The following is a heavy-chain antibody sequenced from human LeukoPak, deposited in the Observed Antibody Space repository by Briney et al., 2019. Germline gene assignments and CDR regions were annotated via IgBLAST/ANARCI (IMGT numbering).Heavy chain of an antibody. CDR1: GFTFSNAW. J-gene: IGHJ4*02. Sequence: GGSLRLSCAASGFTFSNAWMSWVRQAPGKGLEWVGRIKSKTDGGTTDYAAPVKGRFTISRDDSKNTLYLQMNRLKTEDTAVYYCTTEDGVVIPHFDYWGQGTLVTVSS. CDR3: TTEDGVVIPHFDY. V-gene: IGHV3-15*01. CDR2: IKSKTDGGTT. D-gene: IGHD3-3*01.